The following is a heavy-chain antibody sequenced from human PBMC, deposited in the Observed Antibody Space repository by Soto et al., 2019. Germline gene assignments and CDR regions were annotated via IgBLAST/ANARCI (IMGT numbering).Heavy chain of an antibody. CDR1: GYTFTSYG. Sequence: ASVKVSCKASGYTFTSYGISWVRQAPGQGLEWMGWISAYNGNPNYAQKLQGRVTMTTDTSTSTAYMELRSLRSDDTAVYYCARVPLGYCSGGSCYSIDYWGQGALVTVSS. V-gene: IGHV1-18*01. D-gene: IGHD2-15*01. CDR2: ISAYNGNP. J-gene: IGHJ4*02. CDR3: ARVPLGYCSGGSCYSIDY.